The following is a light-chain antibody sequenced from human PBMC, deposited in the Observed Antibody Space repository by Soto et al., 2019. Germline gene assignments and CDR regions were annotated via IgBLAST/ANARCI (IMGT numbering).Light chain of an antibody. CDR3: ASCEDSLGAYV. Sequence: QSALTQPPSASATPGQRVTISCSGSNSNIGTNTVNWYQQLPGTAPRLLIYTNNQRPSGVPQRFFGSKTGTSASLAIGGLQSEDGADYYCASCEDSLGAYVFGTGTKGTVL. J-gene: IGLJ1*01. V-gene: IGLV1-44*01. CDR2: TNN. CDR1: NSNIGTNT.